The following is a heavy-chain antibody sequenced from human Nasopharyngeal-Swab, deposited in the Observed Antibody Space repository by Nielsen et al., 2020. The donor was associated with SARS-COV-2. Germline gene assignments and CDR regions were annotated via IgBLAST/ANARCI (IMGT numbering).Heavy chain of an antibody. CDR1: GFTFSDYW. CDR2: IKQDGSEK. J-gene: IGHJ4*02. CDR3: ATYGGNSGGGY. D-gene: IGHD4-23*01. Sequence: GVSLRLSCAASGFTFSDYWMSWVRQAPGKGLEWVANIKQDGSEKYYMDSVKGRFTISRDNAKNSLDLQMNSLRDEDTAIYYCATYGGNSGGGYWGQGTLVTVSS. V-gene: IGHV3-7*01.